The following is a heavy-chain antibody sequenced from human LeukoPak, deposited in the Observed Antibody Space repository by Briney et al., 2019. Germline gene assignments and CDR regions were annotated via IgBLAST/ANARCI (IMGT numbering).Heavy chain of an antibody. Sequence: GGSLRLSCAASGVTFSSSAFSWVRQAPGKGLEWVSTIGESGVTYYADSVKGRFIISRDNPKGTLYLQLNGLRADDTAVYYCAKAPYFYYLDVWGEGTPVTVSS. J-gene: IGHJ6*03. CDR2: IGESGVT. CDR1: GVTFSSSA. CDR3: AKAPYFYYLDV. V-gene: IGHV3-23*01.